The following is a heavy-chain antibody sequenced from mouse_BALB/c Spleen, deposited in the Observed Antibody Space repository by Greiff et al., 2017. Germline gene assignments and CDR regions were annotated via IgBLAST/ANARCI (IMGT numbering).Heavy chain of an antibody. J-gene: IGHJ4*01. V-gene: IGHV5-9-4*01. Sequence: EVKVEESGGGLVKPGGSLKLSCAASGFTFSSYAMSWVRQSPEKRLEWVAEISSGGSYTYYPDTVTGRFTISRDNAKNTLYLEMSSLRSEDTAMCYCARTYYSSMDYWGQGTSVTVSS. D-gene: IGHD2-10*01. CDR2: ISSGGSYT. CDR3: ARTYYSSMDY. CDR1: GFTFSSYA.